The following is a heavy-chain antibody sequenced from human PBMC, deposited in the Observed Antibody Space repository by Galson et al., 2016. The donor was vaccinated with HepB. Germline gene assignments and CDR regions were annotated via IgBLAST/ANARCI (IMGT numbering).Heavy chain of an antibody. Sequence: SETLSLTCAVYGGSFSGYYWSWIRQPPGKGLEWIGEISHRGSTNYNPSLKSRVTISVDTSKNQFSLKLTSVTAADTALYYCAREGGEYGDYTAYDIWAQGTMVTVSS. CDR2: ISHRGST. J-gene: IGHJ3*02. CDR3: AREGGEYGDYTAYDI. D-gene: IGHD4-11*01. V-gene: IGHV4-34*01. CDR1: GGSFSGYY.